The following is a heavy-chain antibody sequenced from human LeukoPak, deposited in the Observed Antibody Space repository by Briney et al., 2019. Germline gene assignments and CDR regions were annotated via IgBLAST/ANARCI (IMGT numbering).Heavy chain of an antibody. V-gene: IGHV6-1*01. CDR1: GDSVSSNSAA. J-gene: IGHJ4*02. CDR3: ARSPDRHYYDSSGYYPN. D-gene: IGHD3-22*01. CDR2: TYYRSKWYN. Sequence: SQTLSLTCAISGDSVSSNSAAWNWIRQSPSRGLEWLGRTYYRSKWYNDYAVFVKSRITINPDTSKNQFSLQLNSVTPEDTAVYYCARSPDRHYYDSSGYYPNWGQGTLVTVSS.